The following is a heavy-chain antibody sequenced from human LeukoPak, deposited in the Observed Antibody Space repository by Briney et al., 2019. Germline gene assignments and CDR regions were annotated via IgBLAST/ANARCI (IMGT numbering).Heavy chain of an antibody. CDR2: INHSGST. V-gene: IGHV4-34*01. D-gene: IGHD3-10*01. CDR1: GGSFSGYY. J-gene: IGHJ4*02. CDR3: ARASGGSGSYPLDY. Sequence: SETLSPTCAVYGGSFSGYYWSWIRQPPGKGLEWIGEINHSGSTNYNPSLKSRVTISVDTSKNQFSLKLSSVTAADTAVYYCARASGGSGSYPLDYWGQGTLVTVSS.